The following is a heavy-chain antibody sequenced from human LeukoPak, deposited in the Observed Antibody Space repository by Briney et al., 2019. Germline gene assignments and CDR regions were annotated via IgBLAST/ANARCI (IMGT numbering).Heavy chain of an antibody. CDR1: GGSFSGYY. D-gene: IGHD4-11*01. V-gene: IGHV4-34*01. CDR3: ARAASNYPFGY. J-gene: IGHJ4*02. Sequence: SSETLSLTCAVYGGSFSGYYWSWIRQPPGKGLEWIGEINHSGSTNYNLSLKSRVTISVDTSKNQFSLKLSSVTAADTAVYYCARAASNYPFGYWGQGTLVTVSS. CDR2: INHSGST.